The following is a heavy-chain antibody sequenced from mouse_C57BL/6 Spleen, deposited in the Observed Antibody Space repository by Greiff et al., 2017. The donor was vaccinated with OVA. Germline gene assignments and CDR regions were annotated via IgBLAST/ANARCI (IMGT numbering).Heavy chain of an antibody. J-gene: IGHJ3*01. CDR2: IDPSDSET. Sequence: QVQLQQPGAELVRPGSSVKLSCKASGYTFTSYWMHWVKQRPIQGLEWIGNIDPSDSETHYNQKFKDKATLTVDKSSSTAYMQLSSLTSEDSAVYYCARGGLYGNYGFAYWGQGTLVTVSA. V-gene: IGHV1-52*01. CDR1: GYTFTSYW. CDR3: ARGGLYGNYGFAY. D-gene: IGHD2-10*02.